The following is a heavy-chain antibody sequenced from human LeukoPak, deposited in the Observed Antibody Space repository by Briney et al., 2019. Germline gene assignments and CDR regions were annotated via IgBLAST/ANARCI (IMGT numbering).Heavy chain of an antibody. Sequence: GGSLRLSCAASGSTFSSYWMSWVRQAPGKGLEWVANIKQDGSEKYYVDSVKGRFTISRDNAKNSLYLQMNSLRAEDTAVYYCANRRFLEWLEPYYMDVWGKGTTVTVSS. CDR1: GSTFSSYW. D-gene: IGHD3-3*01. CDR2: IKQDGSEK. V-gene: IGHV3-7*01. J-gene: IGHJ6*03. CDR3: ANRRFLEWLEPYYMDV.